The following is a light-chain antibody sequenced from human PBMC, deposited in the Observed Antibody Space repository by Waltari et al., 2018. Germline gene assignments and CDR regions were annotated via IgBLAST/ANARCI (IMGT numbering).Light chain of an antibody. Sequence: IVLTQSPGTLSLSPGERATLSCRASQSVSISYLAWYQQKPGQDPRLLIYGASSRATGIPDRFSGSGSGTDFTLTISRLEPEDFAVYYCQQYGSSFTFGPGTKVDIK. CDR3: QQYGSSFT. J-gene: IGKJ3*01. CDR2: GAS. V-gene: IGKV3-20*01. CDR1: QSVSISY.